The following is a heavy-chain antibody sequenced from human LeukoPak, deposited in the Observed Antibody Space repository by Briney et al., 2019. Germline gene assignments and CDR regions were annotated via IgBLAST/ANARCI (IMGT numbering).Heavy chain of an antibody. CDR3: AKDRPNYHETNGHYYRRDGDS. Sequence: GGSLRLSCAASGFTSSFYAMSWVRQTPEKGLEWVASMSSSGDVTYYVASVKGRFTISGDNSRYTLYLQMNSLRVEDTAIYYCAKDRPNYHETNGHYYRRDGDSWGQGTLVTVSS. CDR2: MSSSGDVT. J-gene: IGHJ5*01. D-gene: IGHD3-22*01. CDR1: GFTSSFYA. V-gene: IGHV3-23*01.